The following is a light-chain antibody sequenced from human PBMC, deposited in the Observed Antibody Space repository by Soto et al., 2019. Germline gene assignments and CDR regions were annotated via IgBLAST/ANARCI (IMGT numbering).Light chain of an antibody. CDR2: EGS. Sequence: QSALTQPASVSGSPGQSVTISCTGTSSDVGRYNLVSWYQQHPGKPPKLMIYEGSKRPSGVSNRFSGSKSGNTASLTISGLQAEDEADYSCCSYAGSSTFVVFGGGTKLTVL. CDR3: CSYAGSSTFVV. CDR1: SSDVGRYNL. J-gene: IGLJ2*01. V-gene: IGLV2-23*03.